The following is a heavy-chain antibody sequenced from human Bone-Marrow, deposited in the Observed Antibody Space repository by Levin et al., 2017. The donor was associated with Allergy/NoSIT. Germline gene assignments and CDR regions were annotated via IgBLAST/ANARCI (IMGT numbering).Heavy chain of an antibody. D-gene: IGHD2-21*01. V-gene: IGHV4-31*03. Sequence: LRLSCTVSRGSINTDTYYWSWIRQRPGRGLEWIGFISHSGYTYSNPSLKSRVTLSVDTSKNQFSLKLTSVTVADSATYSCAIETVLRYCGGAISCEPLEWGQGALVTVSS. J-gene: IGHJ4*02. CDR2: ISHSGYT. CDR3: AIETVLRYCGGAISCEPLE. CDR1: RGSINTDTYY.